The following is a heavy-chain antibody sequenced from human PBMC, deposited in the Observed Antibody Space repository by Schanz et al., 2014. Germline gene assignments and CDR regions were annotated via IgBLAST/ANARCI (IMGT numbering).Heavy chain of an antibody. CDR2: IYATGAT. J-gene: IGHJ6*02. Sequence: EVQLVESGGGFVQPGGSLGLSCVVSGFTVSSDHMSWVRQAPGKGLEWVSTIYATGATYYADSVKHRFTISRDISKNTLHLQMTRLRAEDTVVYYYATDCDDRRGYGSGYCLGGCIDVWGQGTTVTVSS. CDR3: ATDCDDRRGYGSGYCLGGCIDV. V-gene: IGHV3-66*01. CDR1: GFTVSSDH. D-gene: IGHD3-10*01.